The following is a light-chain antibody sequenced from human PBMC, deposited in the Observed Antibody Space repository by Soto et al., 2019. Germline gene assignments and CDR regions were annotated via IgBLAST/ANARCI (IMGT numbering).Light chain of an antibody. J-gene: IGKJ4*01. CDR2: RVS. V-gene: IGKV3-11*01. CDR3: QQRFTWPLT. Sequence: ETVLTQSPATLSLSPGDSATLSCRASQSVSRFFAWNQQKPGQAPRLLFYRVSNRATGVPPRFSASGSGTDFTRSISSLEPEDFAVYYCQQRFTWPLTFGGGTKVEIK. CDR1: QSVSRF.